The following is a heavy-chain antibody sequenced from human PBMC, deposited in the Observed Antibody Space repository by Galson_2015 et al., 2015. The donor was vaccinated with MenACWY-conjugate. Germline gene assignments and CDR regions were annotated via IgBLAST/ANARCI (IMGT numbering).Heavy chain of an antibody. D-gene: IGHD3-22*01. J-gene: IGHJ4*02. CDR3: ARNYYDSSGYYSAPLGIDY. V-gene: IGHV3-7*03. CDR2: DGSEK. Sequence: DGSEKYYVDSVKGRFTISRDNAKNSLYLQMNSLRAEDTAVYYCARNYYDSSGYYSAPLGIDYWGQRALVTVSS.